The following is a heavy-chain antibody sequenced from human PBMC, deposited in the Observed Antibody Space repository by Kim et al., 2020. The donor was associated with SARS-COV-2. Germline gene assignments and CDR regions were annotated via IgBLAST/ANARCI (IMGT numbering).Heavy chain of an antibody. V-gene: IGHV4-31*03. CDR1: GGSISSGGYY. CDR2: IYYSGST. Sequence: SETLSFTCTVSGGSISSGGYYWSWIRQHPGKGLEWIGYIYYSGSTYYNPSLKSRVTISVDTSKNQFSLKLSSVTAADTAVYYCARAPGLGTMIVVVTHFDYWGQGTLVTVSS. J-gene: IGHJ4*02. D-gene: IGHD3-22*01. CDR3: ARAPGLGTMIVVVTHFDY.